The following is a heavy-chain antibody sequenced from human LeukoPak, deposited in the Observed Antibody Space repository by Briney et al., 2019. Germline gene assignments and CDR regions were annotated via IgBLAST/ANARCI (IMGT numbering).Heavy chain of an antibody. CDR2: INPSGGST. Sequence: ASVKVSCKASGYTFTSYYMHWVRQAPGQGLEWMGIINPSGGSTSYAQKFQGRVTMTRDTSTSTVHMELSSLRSEDTAVYYCARGTVTNLRTSYFDLWGRGTLVTVSS. CDR3: ARGTVTNLRTSYFDL. V-gene: IGHV1-46*01. D-gene: IGHD4-17*01. CDR1: GYTFTSYY. J-gene: IGHJ2*01.